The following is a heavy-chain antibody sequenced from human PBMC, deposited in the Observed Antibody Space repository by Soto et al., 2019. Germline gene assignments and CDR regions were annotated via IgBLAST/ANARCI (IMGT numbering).Heavy chain of an antibody. D-gene: IGHD1-26*01. Sequence: EVQVVESGGRLVQRGGSLRLSCSGSGFIFGDDVMYWVRQAPGKGLEWVAGISGSGNSPFFRDSVKGRFTISRDNSKNTVYLEMHNLRDEDSAMYFCARGTHSYTGSHELDAWGLGTLVTVSS. CDR2: ISGSGNSP. V-gene: IGHV3-23*04. CDR3: ARGTHSYTGSHELDA. CDR1: GFIFGDDV. J-gene: IGHJ5*02.